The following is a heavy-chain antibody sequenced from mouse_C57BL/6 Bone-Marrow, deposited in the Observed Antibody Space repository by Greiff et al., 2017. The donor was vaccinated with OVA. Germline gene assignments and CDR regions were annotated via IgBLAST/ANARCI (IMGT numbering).Heavy chain of an antibody. CDR1: GYTFTSYW. CDR2: IDPSYSST. J-gene: IGHJ4*01. D-gene: IGHD2-10*01. CDR3: ANSFYGLYAMDY. V-gene: IGHV1-69*01. Sequence: QVQLQQPGAELVMPGASVKLSCKASGYTFTSYWMHWVKQRPGQGLEWIGEIDPSYSSTNYNQKFKGKATLTVDKSSSTAYMPLSSLTSEDSAVDYCANSFYGLYAMDYWGQGTSVTVSS.